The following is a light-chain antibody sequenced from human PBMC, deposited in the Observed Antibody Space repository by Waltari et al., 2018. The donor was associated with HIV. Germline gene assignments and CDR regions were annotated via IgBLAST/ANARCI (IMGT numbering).Light chain of an antibody. CDR1: QTIDSY. V-gene: IGKV1-39*01. Sequence: DIQMTQSPSSLSASIGDKVTITCRASQTIDSYLNWYQQKSGKAPKLLIYAASTLQSGVPSRISVSRSGTDVTLTIAGLQPEDVAIYFCQGSFSDTFTFGPGTKVEI. CDR2: AAS. J-gene: IGKJ3*01. CDR3: QGSFSDTFT.